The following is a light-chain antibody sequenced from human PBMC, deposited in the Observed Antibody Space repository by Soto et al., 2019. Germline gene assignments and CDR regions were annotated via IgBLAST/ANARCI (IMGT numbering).Light chain of an antibody. CDR1: QGIGSS. J-gene: IGKJ1*01. CDR3: QNYNRAPRT. V-gene: IGKV1-27*01. CDR2: AAS. Sequence: DIQMTQSPSSLSASIGDRVTISCRASQGIGSSLAWFQQKPGKVPTLLIYAASTSYSGVPSRFRGSGSGTDVPLTINSLQPDDVATYYCQNYNRAPRTFGQGTNVEIK.